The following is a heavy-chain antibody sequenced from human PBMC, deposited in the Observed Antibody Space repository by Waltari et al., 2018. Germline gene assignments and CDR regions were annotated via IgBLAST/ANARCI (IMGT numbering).Heavy chain of an antibody. CDR1: GYTLTDLS. CDR2: FDPEDGET. CDR3: ATTPRSSGYYLTHYYYGMDV. Sequence: QVQLVQSGAEVKKPGASVKVSCKVSGYTLTDLSIHWVRQAPGKGLEWMGGFDPEDGETIYAQKFQGRVTMTEDTSTDTAYMELSSLRSEDTAVYYCATTPRSSGYYLTHYYYGMDVWGQGTTVTVSS. J-gene: IGHJ6*02. D-gene: IGHD3-22*01. V-gene: IGHV1-24*01.